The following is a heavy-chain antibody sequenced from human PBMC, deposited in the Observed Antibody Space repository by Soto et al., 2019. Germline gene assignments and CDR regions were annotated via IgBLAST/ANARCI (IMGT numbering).Heavy chain of an antibody. J-gene: IGHJ1*01. Sequence: GASVKVSCKASGYTLTSYYMHWVRQAPGQGLEWMGIINPSGGSTSYAQKFQGRVTMTRVTSTSTVYMELSSLRSEDTAVYYCAMNGTVTTSVHDDEYFQHWGQGTLVTVSS. V-gene: IGHV1-46*03. D-gene: IGHD4-17*01. CDR3: AMNGTVTTSVHDDEYFQH. CDR2: INPSGGST. CDR1: GYTLTSYY.